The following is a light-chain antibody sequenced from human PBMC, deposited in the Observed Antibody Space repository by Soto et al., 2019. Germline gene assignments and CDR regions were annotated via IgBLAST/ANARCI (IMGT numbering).Light chain of an antibody. CDR3: SSYTTSNPLV. V-gene: IGLV2-14*01. J-gene: IGLJ2*01. CDR1: SSDVGAYTY. Sequence: QSALTQPASVSGSPGQSITISCTGTSSDVGAYTYVSWYQQHPGKAPKLMIFEVSDRPSGVSNRFSGSKSGNTASLTISWVQAGVGGDYYLSSYTTSNPLVFGGGTKLTVL. CDR2: EVS.